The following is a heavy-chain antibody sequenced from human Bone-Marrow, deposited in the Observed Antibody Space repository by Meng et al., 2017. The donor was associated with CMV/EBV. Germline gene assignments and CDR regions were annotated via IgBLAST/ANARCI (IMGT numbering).Heavy chain of an antibody. CDR2: ISSNGNNK. D-gene: IGHD1-26*01. V-gene: IGHV3-30-3*01. J-gene: IGHJ4*02. Sequence: TSGFSCGSYAMHWVRQAPGRGLEWVAVISSNGNNKYYPDSVKGRFTISRDNSKNTLYLQMDSLRAEDTAVYFCARGALIVVPLTFYFWGQGTLVTVSS. CDR1: GFSCGSYA. CDR3: ARGALIVVPLTFYF.